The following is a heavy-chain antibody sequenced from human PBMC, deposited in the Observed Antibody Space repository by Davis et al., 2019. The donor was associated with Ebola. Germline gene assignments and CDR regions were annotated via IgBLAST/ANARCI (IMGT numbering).Heavy chain of an antibody. Sequence: ASVPVSCKASGYTFNSHGISWVRQAPGQGLEWMAWISAYNGHTNYAQKFQGRVTMTTDTSTSTAYMELRSLRSDDTAVYYCARDLGAYGGLDVWGQGTTVTVSS. V-gene: IGHV1-18*04. CDR2: ISAYNGHT. J-gene: IGHJ6*02. CDR3: ARDLGAYGGLDV. D-gene: IGHD2-21*01. CDR1: GYTFNSHG.